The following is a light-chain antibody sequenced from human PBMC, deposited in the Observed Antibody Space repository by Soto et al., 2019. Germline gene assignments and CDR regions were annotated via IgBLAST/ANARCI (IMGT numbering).Light chain of an antibody. CDR3: QQYNSYS. CDR1: QSISDY. J-gene: IGKJ1*01. Sequence: DIQMTQSPSSLSAFVEDRCTMTCLAIQSISDYLHWYHQKPVXAPNLXXXXXXXFESGVPSSFSGSGSGTEFTLTISSLQPDDFATYYCQQYNSYSFGQGTKVDIK. CDR2: XXX. V-gene: IGKV1-5*01.